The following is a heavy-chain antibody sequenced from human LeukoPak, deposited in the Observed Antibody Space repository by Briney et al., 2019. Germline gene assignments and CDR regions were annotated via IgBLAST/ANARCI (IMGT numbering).Heavy chain of an antibody. CDR1: GYTFTSYG. V-gene: IGHV1-18*01. CDR2: ISAYNGNT. CDR3: ARDLSEYQLPKFDP. J-gene: IGHJ5*02. D-gene: IGHD2-2*01. Sequence: ASVKVSCKASGYTFTSYGIGWVRQAPGQGLEWMGWISAYNGNTNYAQKFQGRVTMTTDTSTSTAYMELRSLRSDDTAVYYCARDLSEYQLPKFDPWGQGTLVTVSS.